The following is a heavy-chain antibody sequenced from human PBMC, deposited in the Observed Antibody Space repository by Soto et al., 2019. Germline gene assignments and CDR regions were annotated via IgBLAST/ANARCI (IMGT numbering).Heavy chain of an antibody. Sequence: WKTLSLTCSVSGGSISSYYWRWIRQPPGKGLEWIGYIYYSGSTNYNPSLKSRVTISVDTSKNQFSLKLSSVTAADTAVYYYARSGYSYGYNYYYGMDVWGQGTTVTVSS. CDR2: IYYSGST. J-gene: IGHJ6*02. V-gene: IGHV4-59*01. CDR3: ARSGYSYGYNYYYGMDV. CDR1: GGSISSYY. D-gene: IGHD5-18*01.